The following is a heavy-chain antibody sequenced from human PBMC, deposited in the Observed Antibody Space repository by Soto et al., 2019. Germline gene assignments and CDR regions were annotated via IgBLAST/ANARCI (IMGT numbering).Heavy chain of an antibody. V-gene: IGHV1-8*01. CDR3: ARDLIAAAGRFDY. J-gene: IGHJ4*02. CDR1: GYTFTSYD. Sequence: QVQLVQSGAEVKKPGASVKVSCKASGYTFTSYDINWVRQATGQGLEGMGWMNPNSGNTGYAQKFQGSVTMTRNTSISTAYMQLSSLRSEDTAVYYCARDLIAAAGRFDYWGPGTLVTVSS. CDR2: MNPNSGNT. D-gene: IGHD6-13*01.